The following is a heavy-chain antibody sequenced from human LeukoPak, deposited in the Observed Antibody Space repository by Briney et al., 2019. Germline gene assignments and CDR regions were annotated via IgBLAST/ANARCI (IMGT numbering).Heavy chain of an antibody. Sequence: ASVKVSCKASGYTFTSYGISWVRQAPGQGLEWMGWIGAYNGNTNYAQKLQGRVTMTTDTSTSTAYMELRSLRSDDTAVYYCARGLYYYDSYYYYYGMDVWGQGTTVTVSS. J-gene: IGHJ6*02. CDR3: ARGLYYYDSYYYYYGMDV. V-gene: IGHV1-18*01. CDR1: GYTFTSYG. CDR2: IGAYNGNT. D-gene: IGHD3-22*01.